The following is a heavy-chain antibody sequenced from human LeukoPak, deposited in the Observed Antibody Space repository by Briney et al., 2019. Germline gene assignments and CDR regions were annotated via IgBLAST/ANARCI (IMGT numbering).Heavy chain of an antibody. Sequence: ASVKVSCKASGYTFTGYYMHWVRQAPGQGLEWMGRINPNSGGTNYAQKFQGRVTMTRDTSISTAYMELSRLRSDDTAVYYCAFQRDHYYDSSGYYPHWGQGALVSVSS. J-gene: IGHJ4*02. CDR1: GYTFTGYY. CDR2: INPNSGGT. V-gene: IGHV1-2*06. CDR3: AFQRDHYYDSSGYYPH. D-gene: IGHD3-22*01.